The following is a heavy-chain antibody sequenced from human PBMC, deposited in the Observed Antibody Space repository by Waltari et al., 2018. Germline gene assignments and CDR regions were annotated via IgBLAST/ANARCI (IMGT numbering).Heavy chain of an antibody. CDR3: ARVTTVTRQAGMDV. V-gene: IGHV4-34*01. Sequence: QVQLQQWGAGLLKPSETLSLTCAVHGGSFSGSYWSWIRQPPGKGLEWIGEINHSGSTNYNPSLKSRVTISVDTSKNQFSLKLSSVTAADTAVYYCARVTTVTRQAGMDVWGQGTTVTVSS. CDR1: GGSFSGSY. CDR2: INHSGST. D-gene: IGHD4-4*01. J-gene: IGHJ6*02.